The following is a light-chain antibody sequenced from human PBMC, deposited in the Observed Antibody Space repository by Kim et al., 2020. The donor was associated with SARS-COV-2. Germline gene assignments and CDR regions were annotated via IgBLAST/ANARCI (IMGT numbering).Light chain of an antibody. Sequence: SSELTQDPAVSVALGQTVGITCQGDSLRSYYASWYQQKPGQAPVLVFYGKNNRPSGIPDRFSGSSSGNTASLTITGTQAGDEADYYCNSRDSNDNVVFGGGTQLTVL. J-gene: IGLJ2*01. CDR2: GKN. CDR1: SLRSYY. CDR3: NSRDSNDNVV. V-gene: IGLV3-19*01.